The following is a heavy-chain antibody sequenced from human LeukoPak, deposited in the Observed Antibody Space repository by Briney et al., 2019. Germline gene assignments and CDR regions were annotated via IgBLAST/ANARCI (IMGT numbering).Heavy chain of an antibody. V-gene: IGHV3-7*05. Sequence: GGSLRLSCAASGFTFSSSWMTWVRQAPGKGLQWVANIKPDGSEKYFVDSVRGRFTISRDNVKNSLYLQMNSLRAEATAVYYCVRGSSGTVVRGVSWAWFDPWGQGTLVTVSS. CDR1: GFTFSSSW. CDR3: VRGSSGTVVRGVSWAWFDP. D-gene: IGHD3-10*01. J-gene: IGHJ5*02. CDR2: IKPDGSEK.